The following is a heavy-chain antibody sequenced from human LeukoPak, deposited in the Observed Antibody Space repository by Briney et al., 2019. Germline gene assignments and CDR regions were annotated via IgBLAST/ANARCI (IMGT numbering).Heavy chain of an antibody. CDR1: GFTFSSYA. V-gene: IGHV3-23*01. J-gene: IGHJ4*02. Sequence: GESLRLSCAASGFTFSSYAMSWVRQAPGKGLEWVSAISGSGGSTYYADSVKGRFTISRDNSRNTLYLQMNSLRAEDTAVYYCAKRISGSGSLLPNDYWGQGTLVTVSS. CDR2: ISGSGGST. D-gene: IGHD3-10*01. CDR3: AKRISGSGSLLPNDY.